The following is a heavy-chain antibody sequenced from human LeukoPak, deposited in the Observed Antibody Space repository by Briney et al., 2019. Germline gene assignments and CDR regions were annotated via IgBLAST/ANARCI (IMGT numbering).Heavy chain of an antibody. J-gene: IGHJ4*02. Sequence: SETLSLTCTVSGGSISSGSYYWSWIRQPAGKGLEWIGRIYTSGSTNYNPSLKSRVTISVDTSKNQFSLKLSSVTAADTAVYYCARYTVYSITAQNYFDYWGQGTLVTVSS. V-gene: IGHV4-61*02. CDR1: GGSISSGSYY. D-gene: IGHD6-6*01. CDR2: IYTSGST. CDR3: ARYTVYSITAQNYFDY.